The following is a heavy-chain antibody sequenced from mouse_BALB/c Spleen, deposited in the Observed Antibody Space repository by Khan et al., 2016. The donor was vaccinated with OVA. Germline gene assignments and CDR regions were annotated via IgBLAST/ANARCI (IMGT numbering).Heavy chain of an antibody. J-gene: IGHJ3*01. CDR1: GFSLTTYG. CDR3: ARAFYYGAWFAY. Sequence: QVQLKESGPGLVAPSQTLSITCTVSGFSLTTYGVHWVRQPPGKGLKWLGVIWAGGSTNHNSALMSRLSISKDNSKSQVFLKMNSLQTDDTAMYYCARAFYYGAWFAYWGQGTLVTVSA. D-gene: IGHD1-1*01. V-gene: IGHV2-9*02. CDR2: IWAGGST.